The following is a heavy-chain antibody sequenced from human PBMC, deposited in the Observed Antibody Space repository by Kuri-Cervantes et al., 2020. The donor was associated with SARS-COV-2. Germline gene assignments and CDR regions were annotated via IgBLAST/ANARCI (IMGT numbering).Heavy chain of an antibody. Sequence: GGSLRLSCEASGFTFSSYAMHWVRQAPGRGLEWVAVISYDGSDKYYADSVRGRFTISRDNSKNTLYLQMNSLKTEDTAVYYCTRLNLGSPKVPYYYYGMDVWGQGTTVTVSS. V-gene: IGHV3-30*04. CDR3: TRLNLGSPKVPYYYYGMDV. D-gene: IGHD2-15*01. CDR1: GFTFSSYA. J-gene: IGHJ6*02. CDR2: ISYDGSDK.